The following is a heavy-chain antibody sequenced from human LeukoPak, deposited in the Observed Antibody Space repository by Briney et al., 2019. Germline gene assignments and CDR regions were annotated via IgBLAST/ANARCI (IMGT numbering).Heavy chain of an antibody. CDR3: ARGRDSATMVRGVTPRWFDP. J-gene: IGHJ5*02. Sequence: SETLSLTCAVYGGSFSGYYWSWIRQPPGKGLEWIGEINHSGSTNYNPSLKSRVTISVDTSKNQFSLKLSSVTAADTAVYYCARGRDSATMVRGVTPRWFDPWGQGTLVTVSS. CDR2: INHSGST. CDR1: GGSFSGYY. D-gene: IGHD3-10*01. V-gene: IGHV4-34*01.